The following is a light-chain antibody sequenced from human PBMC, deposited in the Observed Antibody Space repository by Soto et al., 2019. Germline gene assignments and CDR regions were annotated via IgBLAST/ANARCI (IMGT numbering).Light chain of an antibody. CDR3: QQYYKWPPWT. V-gene: IGKV3-15*01. Sequence: ILITQSPATLSVSPGESATLSCSASHRVSSYLAWYQQRPGQAPRLLIYSASTRATGIPARFSGSGSGTEFTLTISSLQSEDFAFYYCQQYYKWPPWTFGQGTKVDIK. CDR2: SAS. CDR1: HRVSSY. J-gene: IGKJ1*01.